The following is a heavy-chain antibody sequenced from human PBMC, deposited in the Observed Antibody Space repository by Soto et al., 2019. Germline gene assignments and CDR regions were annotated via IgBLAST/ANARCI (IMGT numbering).Heavy chain of an antibody. J-gene: IGHJ4*02. CDR2: FIPAYRTL. CDR1: GGSFGNSA. Sequence: QVLLVQSGAEVKKPGSSVKISCKASGGSFGNSAINWVRQTPGQGLEWLGGFIPAYRTLNFAQKFKGRVTVHAEESTGTAFMTLSGLASNDAAVYYCATGVIWIGYFTVDSWGQGTRVTVSS. V-gene: IGHV1-69*01. D-gene: IGHD3-3*01. CDR3: ATGVIWIGYFTVDS.